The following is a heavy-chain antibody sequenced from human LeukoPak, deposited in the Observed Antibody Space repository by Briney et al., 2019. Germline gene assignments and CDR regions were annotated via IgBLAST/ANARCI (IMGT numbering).Heavy chain of an antibody. J-gene: IGHJ1*01. CDR3: ARFRIAVAGAEYFQH. CDR2: ISSSGRTV. Sequence: PGGSLRLSCAASGFAFSDYYMSWIRQAPGKGLEWVSYISSSGRTVYYADSVKGRFTMSRDNAKNSLYLQMNSLRAEDTAVYYCARFRIAVAGAEYFQHWGQGTLVTVSS. D-gene: IGHD6-19*01. CDR1: GFAFSDYY. V-gene: IGHV3-11*04.